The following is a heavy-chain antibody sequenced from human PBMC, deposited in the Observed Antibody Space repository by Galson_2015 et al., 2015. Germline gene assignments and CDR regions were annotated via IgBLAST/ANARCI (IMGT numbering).Heavy chain of an antibody. D-gene: IGHD3-16*01. CDR3: ARDNALIQVWLLGYFDC. CDR1: GYTFSTFY. J-gene: IGHJ4*02. V-gene: IGHV1-46*01. Sequence: SVKVSCKASGYTFSTFYVHWVRQAPGQGLEWMGMINPGIGSAIHAQKFQDRVTMTVDTSTNTVYMELSSLRYDDTAVYFCARDNALIQVWLLGYFDCWGQGTLVTVSS. CDR2: INPGIGSA.